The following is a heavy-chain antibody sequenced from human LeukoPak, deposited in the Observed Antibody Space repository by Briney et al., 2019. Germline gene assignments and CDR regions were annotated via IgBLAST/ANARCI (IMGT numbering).Heavy chain of an antibody. CDR3: VRDDPGVQQERRLSPFDI. V-gene: IGHV3-48*04. J-gene: IGHJ3*02. Sequence: GGSLRLSCAASGFTFSNAWMNWVRQAPGKGLEGVSYISSSGSTIYYADSVKGRFTISRDDAKSSLYLQMDSLRVEDTALYYCVRDDPGVQQERRLSPFDIWGQGTMVTVSS. CDR1: GFTFSNAW. D-gene: IGHD1-1*01. CDR2: ISSSGSTI.